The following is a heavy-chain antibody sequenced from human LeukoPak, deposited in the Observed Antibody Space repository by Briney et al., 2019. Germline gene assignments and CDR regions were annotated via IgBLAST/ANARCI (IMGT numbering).Heavy chain of an antibody. CDR2: INPNSGGT. J-gene: IGHJ4*02. Sequence: PRASVKVSCKASGYTFTGYYMHWVRQAPGQGLEWMGWINPNSGGTNYAQKFQGRVTMTRDTSISTAYMELSRLRSDDTAVYYCAREEAYDSSGYWGSAFPLPVYWGQGTLVTVSS. D-gene: IGHD3-22*01. V-gene: IGHV1-2*02. CDR3: AREEAYDSSGYWGSAFPLPVY. CDR1: GYTFTGYY.